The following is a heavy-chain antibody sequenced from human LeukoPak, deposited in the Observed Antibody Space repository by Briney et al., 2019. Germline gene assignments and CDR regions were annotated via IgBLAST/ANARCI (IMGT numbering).Heavy chain of an antibody. CDR1: GFTFDTYG. D-gene: IGHD1-1*01. CDR2: IAYDGSNR. J-gene: IGHJ6*02. V-gene: IGHV3-30*18. CDR3: AKEKAIATINYGLDV. Sequence: GGSLRLSCAASGFTFDTYGMLWVRQAPGKGREWVAVIAYDGSNRVYADSVKGRFTISRDNSKNTLYLQMNSLRGEDTAVYYCAKEKAIATINYGLDVWGQGTTVTVSS.